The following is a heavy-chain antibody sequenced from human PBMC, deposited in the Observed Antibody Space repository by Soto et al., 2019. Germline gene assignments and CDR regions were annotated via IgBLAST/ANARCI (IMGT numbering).Heavy chain of an antibody. Sequence: KGRFTISRDNSKTTLYLQMNSLRAEDTAVYYCAKDRTHIVVVTSVDYWGQGPMVTVAA. J-gene: IGHJ4*02. CDR3: AKDRTHIVVVTSVDY. D-gene: IGHD2-21*02. V-gene: IGHV3-23*01.